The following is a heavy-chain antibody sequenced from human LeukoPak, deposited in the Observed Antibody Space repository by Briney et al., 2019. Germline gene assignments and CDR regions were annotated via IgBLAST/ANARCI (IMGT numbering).Heavy chain of an antibody. Sequence: GGSLSLSCAASGFTFSSYAMSWVRQAPGRGLEWVSLISGRGGRTYYADSVKGRFTLSRDNSKNTLYLQMNSLRAEDTAVFYCAKDRDDYVWGSYLRAFDIWGQGTMVTVSS. D-gene: IGHD3-16*01. CDR2: ISGRGGRT. J-gene: IGHJ3*02. V-gene: IGHV3-23*01. CDR3: AKDRDDYVWGSYLRAFDI. CDR1: GFTFSSYA.